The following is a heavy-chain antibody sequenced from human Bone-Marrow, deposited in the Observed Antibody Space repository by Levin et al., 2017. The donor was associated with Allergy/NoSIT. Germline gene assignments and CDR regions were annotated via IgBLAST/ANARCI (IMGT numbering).Heavy chain of an antibody. D-gene: IGHD3-10*01. CDR2: IWYDGSNK. CDR1: GFTFSSYG. Sequence: GESLKISCAASGFTFSSYGMHWVRQAPGKGLEWVAVIWYDGSNKYYADSVKGRFTISRDNSKNTLYLQMNSLRAEDTAVYYCARVWRELLFFDGMDVWGQGTTVTVSS. V-gene: IGHV3-33*01. J-gene: IGHJ6*02. CDR3: ARVWRELLFFDGMDV.